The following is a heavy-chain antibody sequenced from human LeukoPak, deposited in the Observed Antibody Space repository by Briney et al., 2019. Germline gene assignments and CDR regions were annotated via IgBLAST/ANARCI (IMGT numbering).Heavy chain of an antibody. J-gene: IGHJ4*02. D-gene: IGHD6-19*01. CDR1: GFTFTSFW. Sequence: PGGSLRLSCEASGFTFTSFWMSWVRQAPGKGLEWVANIKQDGSEKYYVDPVKGRFTISRDNAENSLYLQMNSLRAEDTAVYYCARDTSGGWCGLIDYWGQGTPVTVSS. CDR2: IKQDGSEK. CDR3: ARDTSGGWCGLIDY. V-gene: IGHV3-7*01.